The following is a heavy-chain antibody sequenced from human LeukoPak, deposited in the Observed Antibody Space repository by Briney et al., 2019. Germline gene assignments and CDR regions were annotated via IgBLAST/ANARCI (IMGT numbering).Heavy chain of an antibody. Sequence: PSETLSLTCSVSGDSITYFYWSWIRQAAGKGLEWIGRISSSGSTDYNPSLKSRVTISLDTSKNQFSLKLTSVTAADTAVYYCARRSSGWYRYDYWGQGTLVTVSS. J-gene: IGHJ4*02. V-gene: IGHV4-4*07. CDR3: ARRSSGWYRYDY. CDR2: ISSSGST. D-gene: IGHD6-19*01. CDR1: GDSITYFY.